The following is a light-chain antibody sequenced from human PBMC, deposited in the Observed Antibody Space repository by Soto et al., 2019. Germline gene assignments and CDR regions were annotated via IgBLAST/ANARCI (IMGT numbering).Light chain of an antibody. V-gene: IGLV2-14*01. Sequence: QSALTQPASVSGSPGQSITLSCTGTSSDVGAYHYVCWYQQHPGKAPRLMIYEVTNRPSGVSTRFSGSKSGNTASLTIAGLQTDDEAAYYCSSYTTTNTWVFGGGTKVTVL. J-gene: IGLJ3*02. CDR2: EVT. CDR1: SSDVGAYHY. CDR3: SSYTTTNTWV.